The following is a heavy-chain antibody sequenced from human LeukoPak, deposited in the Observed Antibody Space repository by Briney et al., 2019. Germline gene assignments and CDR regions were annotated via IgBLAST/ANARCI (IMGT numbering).Heavy chain of an antibody. CDR1: GFTFSTYW. V-gene: IGHV3-23*01. CDR2: ISGSGGST. D-gene: IGHD3-3*01. Sequence: PGGSLRLSCAASGFTFSTYWMNWFRQTPGKGLEWVSAISGSGGSTYYADSVKGRFTISRDNSKNTLYLQMNSLRAEDTAVYYCAKDHGTMDYWGQGTLVTVSS. CDR3: AKDHGTMDY. J-gene: IGHJ4*02.